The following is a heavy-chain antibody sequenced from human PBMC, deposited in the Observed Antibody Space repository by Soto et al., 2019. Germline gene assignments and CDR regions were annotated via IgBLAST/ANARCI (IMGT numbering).Heavy chain of an antibody. Sequence: SETLSLTCTVSGGSISSSSYYWSWIRQPPGKGLEWIGYIYYSGSTNYNPSLKSRVTISVDTSKNQFSLKLSSVTAADTAVYYCARFKGYCSGGSCYGYYYGMDVWGQGTTVTVSS. V-gene: IGHV4-61*01. J-gene: IGHJ6*02. CDR3: ARFKGYCSGGSCYGYYYGMDV. CDR1: GGSISSSSYY. CDR2: IYYSGST. D-gene: IGHD2-15*01.